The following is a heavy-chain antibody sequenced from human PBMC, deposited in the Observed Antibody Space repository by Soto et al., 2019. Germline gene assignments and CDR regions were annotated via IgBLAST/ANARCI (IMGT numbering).Heavy chain of an antibody. D-gene: IGHD6-6*01. CDR3: ARDIASRRFDY. CDR2: IWYDGSDK. V-gene: IGHV3-33*01. J-gene: IGHJ4*02. Sequence: LRLSCEAAGFTFRNHGMHWVRQAPGKGLEWVAVIWYDGSDKYYADSVKGRFTISRDNSKNTLFLQMNSLRVEDTAMYFCARDIASRRFDYLGQGTLVTVSS. CDR1: GFTFRNHG.